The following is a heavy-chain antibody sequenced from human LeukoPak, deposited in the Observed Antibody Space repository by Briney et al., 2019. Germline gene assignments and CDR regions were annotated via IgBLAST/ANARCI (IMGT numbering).Heavy chain of an antibody. D-gene: IGHD6-13*01. CDR1: GGSISSSSYY. J-gene: IGHJ5*02. V-gene: IGHV4-39*01. CDR2: IYYSGST. Sequence: SETLSLTCTVSGGSISSSSYYWGWIRQPPGKGLEWIGSIYYSGSTYYNPSLKSRVTISVDTSKNQFSLELSSVTAADTAVYYCARVPKAAAGGRPFDPWGQGTLVTVSS. CDR3: ARVPKAAAGGRPFDP.